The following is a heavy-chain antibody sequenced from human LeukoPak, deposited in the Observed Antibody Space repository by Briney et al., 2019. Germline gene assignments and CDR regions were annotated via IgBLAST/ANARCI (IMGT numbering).Heavy chain of an antibody. D-gene: IGHD3-3*01. V-gene: IGHV1-18*01. CDR3: ARGSYDFFVQNRRQYYMDV. Sequence: ASVKVSCKASGYTFTSYGISWVRQAPGQGLEWMGWISAYNGNTNYAQKLQGRVTMTTDTSTSTAYMELRSLRSDDTAVYYCARGSYDFFVQNRRQYYMDVWGKGTTVTVSS. CDR2: ISAYNGNT. CDR1: GYTFTSYG. J-gene: IGHJ6*03.